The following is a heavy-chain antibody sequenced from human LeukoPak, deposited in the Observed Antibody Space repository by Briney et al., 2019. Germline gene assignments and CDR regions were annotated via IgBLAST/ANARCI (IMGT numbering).Heavy chain of an antibody. CDR2: IDSDGSST. V-gene: IGHV3-74*01. CDR3: ASIPAISDY. D-gene: IGHD2-21*02. Sequence: GGSLRLSCVASGFTFSNYWMHWVRQAPGKGLVWVSRIDSDGSSTIYADSVKGRFTISRDNAKNTLYLQMNSLRADDTAVYYCASIPAISDYWGQGTLVTVSS. CDR1: GFTFSNYW. J-gene: IGHJ4*02.